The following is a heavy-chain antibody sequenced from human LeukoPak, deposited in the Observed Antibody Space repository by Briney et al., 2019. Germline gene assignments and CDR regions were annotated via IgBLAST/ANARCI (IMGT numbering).Heavy chain of an antibody. CDR1: GFTFSTYG. J-gene: IGHJ4*02. Sequence: GGSLRLSCVVSGFTFSTYGMNWVRQAPGKGLEWVSYISSSGSTIYYADSVKGRFTISRDNAKNSLYLQMNSLRAEDTAVYYCARGCSSTSCYLFPPVYWGQGTLVTVSS. V-gene: IGHV3-48*04. CDR2: ISSSGSTI. CDR3: ARGCSSTSCYLFPPVY. D-gene: IGHD2-2*01.